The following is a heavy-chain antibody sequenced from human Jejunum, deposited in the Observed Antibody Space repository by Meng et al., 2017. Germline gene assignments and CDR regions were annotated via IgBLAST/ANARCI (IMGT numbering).Heavy chain of an antibody. CDR2: ISYSGSP. CDR3: AGPQSIYASGAFDM. V-gene: IGHV4-30-4*01. CDR1: GCSLISGDYY. D-gene: IGHD3-10*01. J-gene: IGHJ3*02. Sequence: QVQLQESGPGLVKPSQTLSLTCTVSGCSLISGDYYWSWIRQPQGKGLEWSGYISYSGSPYYNPSLKGRVTISRDMSKNQFSLNLSSVTAADTAVYYCAGPQSIYASGAFDMWGQGTMVTVSS.